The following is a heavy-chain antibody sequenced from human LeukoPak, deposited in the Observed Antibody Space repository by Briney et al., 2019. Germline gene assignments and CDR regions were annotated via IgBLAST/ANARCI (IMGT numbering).Heavy chain of an antibody. Sequence: GGSLRLSCEASGFTFDDYAMHWVRQAPGKGLEWVSGISWNGGSIAYADSVMGRFTISRDNAKNTLYLQMNSLRAEDTAVYYCARAHYYDSSGSTDAFDIWGQGTMVTVSS. J-gene: IGHJ3*02. CDR1: GFTFDDYA. D-gene: IGHD3-22*01. V-gene: IGHV3-9*01. CDR3: ARAHYYDSSGSTDAFDI. CDR2: ISWNGGSI.